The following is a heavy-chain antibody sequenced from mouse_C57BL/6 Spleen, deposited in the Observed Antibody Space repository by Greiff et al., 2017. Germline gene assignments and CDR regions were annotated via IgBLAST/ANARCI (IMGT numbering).Heavy chain of an antibody. CDR2: IDPSDSYT. V-gene: IGHV1-50*01. CDR3: ARSGTGTYFEV. J-gene: IGHJ1*03. CDR1: GYTFTSYW. Sequence: QVQLQQPGAELVKPGASVKLSCKASGYTFTSYWMQWVKQRPGQGLEWIGEIDPSDSYTNYNQKFKGKATLTVDTSSSTAYMQLSSLTSEDSAVYYCARSGTGTYFEVWGTGTTVTVAS. D-gene: IGHD4-1*01.